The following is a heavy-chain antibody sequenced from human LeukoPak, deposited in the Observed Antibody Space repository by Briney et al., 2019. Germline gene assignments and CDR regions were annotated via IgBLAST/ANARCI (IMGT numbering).Heavy chain of an antibody. V-gene: IGHV3-48*01. J-gene: IGHJ6*03. CDR1: GFSFSTYS. CDR3: VRGFYSSTSIYYYYMDV. Sequence: PGGSLRLSCAASGFSFSTYSMNWVRQAPGRGLEWVSYISSSSSTIYYADSVKGRFTISRDNAKTSLYLQMNSLRAEDTALYYCVRGFYSSTSIYYYYMDVWGKGTTVTVSS. D-gene: IGHD6-6*01. CDR2: ISSSSSTI.